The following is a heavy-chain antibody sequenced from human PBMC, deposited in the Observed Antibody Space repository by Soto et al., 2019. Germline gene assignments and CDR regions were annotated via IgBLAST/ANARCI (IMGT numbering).Heavy chain of an antibody. J-gene: IGHJ4*02. Sequence: GPSVKVSSKASRYTFTSNCISWARQAPGQGLEWMGWISAYNGNTNYAQKLQGRVTMTTDTSTSTAYMELRSLRSDDTAVYYCARLGLGYCSSTSCYAPDYWGQGTLVTVSS. CDR1: RYTFTSNC. V-gene: IGHV1-18*01. CDR3: ARLGLGYCSSTSCYAPDY. CDR2: ISAYNGNT. D-gene: IGHD2-2*01.